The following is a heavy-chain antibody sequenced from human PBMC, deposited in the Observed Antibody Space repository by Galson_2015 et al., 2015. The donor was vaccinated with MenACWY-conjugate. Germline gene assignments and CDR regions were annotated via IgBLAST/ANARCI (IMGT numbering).Heavy chain of an antibody. D-gene: IGHD5-18*01. CDR2: ISKSGSPI. J-gene: IGHJ6*03. Sequence: SLRLSCAASGFTFTGYEFNWVRQAPGKGLEWLSYISKSGSPIYYADSVKGRFTISRDNIKKSLFLEMNSLRAADTGVYYCARVGTWIHQYFYYMDVWGKGTTVTVSS. CDR3: ARVGTWIHQYFYYMDV. CDR1: GFTFTGYE. V-gene: IGHV3-48*03.